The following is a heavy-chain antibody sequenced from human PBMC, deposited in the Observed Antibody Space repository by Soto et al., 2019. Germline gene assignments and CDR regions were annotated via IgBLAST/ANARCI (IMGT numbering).Heavy chain of an antibody. D-gene: IGHD3-10*01. CDR3: ARLLVRGVIKALDY. Sequence: EVQLVESGGGLVQPGGSLRLSCAASGFTFSSYSMNWVRQAPGKGLEWVSYISSSSSTIYYADSVKGRFTNSRDNAKNSLYLKMNSLRDEETAVYYCARLLVRGVIKALDYWGQGTLVTVSS. J-gene: IGHJ4*02. CDR2: ISSSSSTI. CDR1: GFTFSSYS. V-gene: IGHV3-48*02.